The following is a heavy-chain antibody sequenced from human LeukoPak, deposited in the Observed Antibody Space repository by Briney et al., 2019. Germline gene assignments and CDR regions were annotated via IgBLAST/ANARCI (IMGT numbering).Heavy chain of an antibody. D-gene: IGHD1-1*01. Sequence: KAGGSLRLSCAASGFTFTTYTMNWVRQAPGKGLEWVSSISTTYNFIYYTDSVKGRFTISRDNAKNSLYLQMNSLRAEDTALYYCARDPGQDEAMDLWGQGTTVTVSS. CDR1: GFTFTTYT. CDR3: ARDPGQDEAMDL. V-gene: IGHV3-21*01. CDR2: ISTTYNFI. J-gene: IGHJ6*02.